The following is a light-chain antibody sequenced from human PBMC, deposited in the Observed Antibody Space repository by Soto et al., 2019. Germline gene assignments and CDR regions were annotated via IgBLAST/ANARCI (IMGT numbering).Light chain of an antibody. CDR1: QSVSSY. V-gene: IGKV3-11*01. CDR3: QQTAHSPLT. Sequence: EIVLTQSPATLSLSPGERATLSCRASQSVSSYLAWYQQKPGQAPRLLIYDASNRATGIPARFSGSGSGTDFTLTISSLEPEDFAVYFCQQTAHSPLTFGQGTRVDIK. CDR2: DAS. J-gene: IGKJ1*01.